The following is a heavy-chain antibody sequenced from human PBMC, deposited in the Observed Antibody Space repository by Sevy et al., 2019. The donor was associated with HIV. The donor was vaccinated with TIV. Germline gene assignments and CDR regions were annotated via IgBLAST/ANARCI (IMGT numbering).Heavy chain of an antibody. Sequence: GGSLRLSCAASGFTFSSYEMNWVRQAPGKGLEWVSGISGSGYSTYYADSVKGRFTISRDNSKNTLYLQMNSLRAEDTAVYYCAKEGGGYNYDSSGLFDYWGQGTLVTVSS. D-gene: IGHD3-22*01. CDR1: GFTFSSYE. CDR2: ISGSGYST. CDR3: AKEGGGYNYDSSGLFDY. J-gene: IGHJ4*02. V-gene: IGHV3-23*01.